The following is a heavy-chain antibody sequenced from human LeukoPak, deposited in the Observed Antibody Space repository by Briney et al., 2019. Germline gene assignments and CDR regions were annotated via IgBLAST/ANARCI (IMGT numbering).Heavy chain of an antibody. CDR2: ISSNGGST. D-gene: IGHD6-19*01. CDR3: ARGVLARGSSGWYFDY. J-gene: IGHJ4*02. V-gene: IGHV3-64*01. Sequence: GGSLRLSCAASRFTFSSYAMHWVRQAPGKGLEYDSAISSNGGSTYYANSVKGRFTISRDNSKNTLYLQMGSPRAEDMAVYYCARGVLARGSSGWYFDYWGQGTLVTVSS. CDR1: RFTFSSYA.